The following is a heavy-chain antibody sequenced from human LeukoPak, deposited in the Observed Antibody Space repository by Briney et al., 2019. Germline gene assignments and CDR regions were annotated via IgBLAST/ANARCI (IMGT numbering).Heavy chain of an antibody. D-gene: IGHD3-22*01. Sequence: GESLKISCKGSGYSFTSYWIGWVRQMPGKGLEWMGIIYPGDSDTRYSPSFQGQVTISADKSISTAYLQWSSLKASDTAMYYCARRXYQXYYDSSGYYFDYWGQGTLVTVSS. J-gene: IGHJ4*02. CDR2: IYPGDSDT. CDR1: GYSFTSYW. CDR3: ARRXYQXYYDSSGYYFDY. V-gene: IGHV5-51*01.